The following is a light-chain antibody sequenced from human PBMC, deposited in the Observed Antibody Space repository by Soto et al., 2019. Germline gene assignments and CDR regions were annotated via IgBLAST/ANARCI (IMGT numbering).Light chain of an antibody. CDR3: QQYGSSGT. CDR2: GAS. CDR1: QSVSNSY. V-gene: IGKV3-20*01. Sequence: EIVLTQSPGTLSLSPGERATLSCRASQSVSNSYLAWYQQKPGQAPRLLIYGASNRATGIPDRFSGSGSGTDFTLTISRLETEDFAVYYCQQYGSSGTFGQGTKVDI. J-gene: IGKJ1*01.